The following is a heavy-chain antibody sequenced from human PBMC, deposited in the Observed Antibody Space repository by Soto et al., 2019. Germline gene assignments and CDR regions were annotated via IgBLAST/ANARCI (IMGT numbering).Heavy chain of an antibody. D-gene: IGHD3-9*01. J-gene: IGHJ4*02. Sequence: QLQLQESGPGLVKPSETLSLTCTVSGGSISSSSYYWGWIRQPPGKGLEWIGSIYYSGSTYYNPSLKSRVNISVDTSKNQFSVKLSSVTAADMAVYYCARGSYDIFTGYYPTPEDYWGQGTLVTVSS. V-gene: IGHV4-39*01. CDR1: GGSISSSSYY. CDR2: IYYSGST. CDR3: ARGSYDIFTGYYPTPEDY.